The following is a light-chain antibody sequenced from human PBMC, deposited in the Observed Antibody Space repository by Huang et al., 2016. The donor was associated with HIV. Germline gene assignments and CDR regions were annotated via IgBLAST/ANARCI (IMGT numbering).Light chain of an antibody. CDR2: DAF. CDR1: QDISNY. Sequence: DIQMTQSPSSLSASVGDRVTITCQASQDISNYLNWYQQTPGKAPKLVIYDAFNLQTGVPSRFSGSGVGTYFTLTISSLQPEDVATYYCQQYDIMYSFGQGTKLEIK. J-gene: IGKJ2*01. CDR3: QQYDIMYS. V-gene: IGKV1-33*01.